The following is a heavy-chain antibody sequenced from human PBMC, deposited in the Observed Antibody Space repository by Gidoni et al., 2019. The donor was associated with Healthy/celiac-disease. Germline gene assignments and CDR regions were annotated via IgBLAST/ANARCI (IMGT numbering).Heavy chain of an antibody. J-gene: IGHJ6*02. V-gene: IGHV3-21*01. D-gene: IGHD2-2*01. Sequence: EVQLVASGGGLVKPGGSLRLSCAASGFPFSSSRMNWVRQAPGKGLEWVSSISSSSSYIYYADSVKGRFTISRDNAKNSLYLQMNSLRAEDTAVYYCASRIVVVPVRYYYGMDVWGQGTTVTVSS. CDR3: ASRIVVVPVRYYYGMDV. CDR1: GFPFSSSR. CDR2: ISSSSSYI.